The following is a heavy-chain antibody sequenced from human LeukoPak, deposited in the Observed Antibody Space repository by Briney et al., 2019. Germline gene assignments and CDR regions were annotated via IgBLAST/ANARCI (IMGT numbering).Heavy chain of an antibody. CDR2: INHSGST. CDR3: ARLGGYCSSTSCARLRNWFDP. Sequence: TGGSLRLSCAASGFTFSTYWMHWIRQPPGKGLEWIGEINHSGSTNYNPSLKSRVTISVDTSKNQFSLKLSSVTAADTAVYYCARLGGYCSSTSCARLRNWFDPWGQGTLVTVSS. V-gene: IGHV4-34*01. J-gene: IGHJ5*02. CDR1: GFTFSTYW. D-gene: IGHD2-2*03.